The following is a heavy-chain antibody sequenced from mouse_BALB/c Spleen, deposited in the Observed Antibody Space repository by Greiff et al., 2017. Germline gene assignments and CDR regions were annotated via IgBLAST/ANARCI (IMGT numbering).Heavy chain of an antibody. Sequence: VQLKQSGAELVKPGASVKLSCTASGFYIKDTYMHWVKQRPEQGLEWIGRIDPANGNTKYDPKFQGKATITADTSSNTAYLQRSSLTSEDTAVYYCAIYYGNFAYWGQGTLVTVSA. CDR1: GFYIKDTY. CDR3: AIYYGNFAY. D-gene: IGHD2-1*01. J-gene: IGHJ3*01. CDR2: IDPANGNT. V-gene: IGHV14-3*02.